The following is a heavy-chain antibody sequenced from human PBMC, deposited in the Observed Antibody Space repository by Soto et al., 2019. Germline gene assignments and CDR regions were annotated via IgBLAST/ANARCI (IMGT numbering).Heavy chain of an antibody. D-gene: IGHD3-22*01. CDR1: GGSISSDY. CDR2: MYYSGGT. V-gene: IGHV4-59*01. J-gene: IGHJ5*02. Sequence: QVRLQESGPGLVKPSETLSLTCTVSGGSISSDYWSWIRQPPGQGLEWIGYMYYSGGTNYNPSLKSRVPISVDTSKERFSLELRSVTAADTAVYYCARAGRGYDPWGQGSLVTVSS. CDR3: ARAGRGYDP.